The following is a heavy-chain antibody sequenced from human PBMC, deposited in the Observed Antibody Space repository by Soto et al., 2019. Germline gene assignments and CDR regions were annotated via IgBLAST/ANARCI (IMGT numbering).Heavy chain of an antibody. CDR2: INHGGST. J-gene: IGHJ5*02. D-gene: IGHD6-13*01. CDR1: GGSFGDYY. Sequence: PAGTLSLTCAVYGGSFGDYYWSWIRQPPGKGLEWIGEINHGGSTKYNAYLKSGGTISVEKSKNKFSLKLSYVTAAETAVYYCGRGLRKGYSSSWYYRPWAQGTRATSPQ. CDR3: GRGLRKGYSSSWYYRP. V-gene: IGHV4-34*01.